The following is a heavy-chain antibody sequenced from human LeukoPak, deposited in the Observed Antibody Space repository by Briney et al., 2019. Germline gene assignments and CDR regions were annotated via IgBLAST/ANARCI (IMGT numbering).Heavy chain of an antibody. D-gene: IGHD6-13*01. CDR1: GLTFSSYA. Sequence: GGSLRLSCAASGLTFSSYAMHWVRQAPGKGLEWVAVISYDGSNKYYADSMKGRFTISRDNSKNTLYLQMNSLRAEDTAVYYCAREDYISSWYPHYYMDVWGKGTTVTISS. CDR2: ISYDGSNK. V-gene: IGHV3-30*04. J-gene: IGHJ6*03. CDR3: AREDYISSWYPHYYMDV.